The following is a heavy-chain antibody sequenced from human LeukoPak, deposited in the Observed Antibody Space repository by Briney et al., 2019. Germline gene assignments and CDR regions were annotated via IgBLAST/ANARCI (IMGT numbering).Heavy chain of an antibody. CDR2: IKQDGSEK. V-gene: IGHV3-7*04. CDR1: GFTFSSYE. Sequence: GGSLRLSCAASGFTFSSYEMNWVRQAPGKGLEWVANIKQDGSEKYYVDSVKGRFTISRDNAKNSLYLQMNGLRAEDTAVYYCARDLDYWGQGTPVTVSS. CDR3: ARDLDY. J-gene: IGHJ4*02.